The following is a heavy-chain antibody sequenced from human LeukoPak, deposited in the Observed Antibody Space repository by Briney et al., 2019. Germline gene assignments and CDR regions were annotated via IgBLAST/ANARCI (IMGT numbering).Heavy chain of an antibody. CDR3: AVGGGIAVAGTWYYYYGMDV. Sequence: HPGGSLRLSCAASGFTFSSYWMSWVRQAPGKGLEWVANIKQDGSEKYYVDSVKGRFTIARDNAKNSLYLQMNSLRAEDTAVYYCAVGGGIAVAGTWYYYYGMDVGGQGTTVTVSS. CDR2: IKQDGSEK. CDR1: GFTFSSYW. J-gene: IGHJ6*02. V-gene: IGHV3-7*01. D-gene: IGHD6-19*01.